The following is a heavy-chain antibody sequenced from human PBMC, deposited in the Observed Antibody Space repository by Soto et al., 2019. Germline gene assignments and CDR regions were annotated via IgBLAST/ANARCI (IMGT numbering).Heavy chain of an antibody. D-gene: IGHD2-2*01. J-gene: IGHJ4*02. CDR3: ATVCRYCSTYNSLY. CDR2: ISTGDSPI. V-gene: IGHV3-48*01. CDR1: GFTFSSYA. Sequence: GGSLRLSCAASGFTFSSYAMNWVRQAPGKGLEWVSYISTGDSPIYYADSVKGRFTISRDNAKNSLYLQMISLRAEDTAVYYCATVCRYCSTYNSLYWGQGTLVNVSS.